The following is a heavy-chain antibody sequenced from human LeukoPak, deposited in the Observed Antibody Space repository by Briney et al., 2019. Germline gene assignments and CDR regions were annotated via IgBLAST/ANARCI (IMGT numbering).Heavy chain of an antibody. CDR1: GFTFSSYA. V-gene: IGHV3-15*01. CDR2: IKSKANGGTT. Sequence: GGSLRLSCAASGFTFSSYAMSWVRQAPGKGLEWVGRIKSKANGGTTEYAAPVKGRFTISRDDSKNMVYLQMNSLKAEDTAVYYCSVSPYYHYGLDVWGQGTTVSVSS. CDR3: SVSPYYHYGLDV. J-gene: IGHJ6*02.